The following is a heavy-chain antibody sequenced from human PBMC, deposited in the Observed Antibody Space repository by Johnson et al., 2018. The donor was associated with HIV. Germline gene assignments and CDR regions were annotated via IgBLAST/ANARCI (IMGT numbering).Heavy chain of an antibody. Sequence: QVQLVESGGGVVQPGGSLRVSCAASGFTFSSYAMHWVRQAPGKGLEWVAVISYDGSNEHYTDSVGGRFTISRDNAKNSLYLQMTRLRVEDTALYYCARERISGNSGAGALDIWGQGTMVTVSS. CDR3: ARERISGNSGAGALDI. D-gene: IGHD4-23*01. V-gene: IGHV3-30*04. J-gene: IGHJ3*02. CDR1: GFTFSSYA. CDR2: ISYDGSNE.